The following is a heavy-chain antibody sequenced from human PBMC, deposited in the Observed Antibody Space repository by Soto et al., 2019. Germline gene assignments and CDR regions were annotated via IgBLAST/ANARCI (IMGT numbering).Heavy chain of an antibody. CDR2: IIPIFGTS. J-gene: IGHJ5*02. CDR1: XGTXXXXX. Sequence: QXQLVQSGAEVKXPGSSVKVSCKASXGTXXXXXINWXRQXXXXXXEWMGGIIPIFGTSNYAQKFQGRVTITADESTRTAYMELSSLRSEDTAVYYCVRGKMREMATILRDKWFDPWGQGTLVPVSS. V-gene: IGHV1-69*01. CDR3: VRGKMREMATILRDKWFDP. D-gene: IGHD5-12*01.